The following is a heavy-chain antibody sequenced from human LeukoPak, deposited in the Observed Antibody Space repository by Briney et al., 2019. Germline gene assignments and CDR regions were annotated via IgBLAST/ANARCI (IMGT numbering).Heavy chain of an antibody. V-gene: IGHV4-39*07. CDR1: GGSISSSSYY. Sequence: SETLSLTCTVSGGSISSSSYYWGWIRQPPGKGLEWIGSIYYSGSTYYNPSLKSRVTISVDTSKNQFSLKLSSVTAADTAVYYCARVWQGAVYYYYMDVWGKGTTVTVSS. J-gene: IGHJ6*03. CDR3: ARVWQGAVYYYYMDV. D-gene: IGHD3-16*01. CDR2: IYYSGST.